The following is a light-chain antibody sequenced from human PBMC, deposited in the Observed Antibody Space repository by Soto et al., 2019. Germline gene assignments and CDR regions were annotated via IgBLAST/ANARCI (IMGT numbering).Light chain of an antibody. J-gene: IGKJ4*01. V-gene: IGKV3-15*01. CDR1: PSVSSN. Sequence: EIVMTQSQATLSVSPGERATLSCRASPSVSSNLAWYQQKPGQAPRLLIYGASTRATGIPARFSGSGSGTEFTLTISSLQSEDFAVYYGQQYNNWPPLTFGGGTKVEIK. CDR3: QQYNNWPPLT. CDR2: GAS.